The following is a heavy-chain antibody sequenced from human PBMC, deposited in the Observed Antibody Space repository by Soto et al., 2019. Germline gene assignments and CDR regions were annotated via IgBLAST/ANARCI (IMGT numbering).Heavy chain of an antibody. V-gene: IGHV4-31*03. D-gene: IGHD1-26*01. Sequence: QVQLHESGPGLVEPSQTLSLTCPVSGDSLTSGGYYWSWIRQHPGKGLGGVGYIYYSGSTYYNPSLKSRVTISVDTSKNQFSLKMSSVTAADTAVYFCARASYSGSYYVPIYWGQGTLVTVSS. CDR3: ARASYSGSYYVPIY. CDR2: IYYSGST. J-gene: IGHJ4*02. CDR1: GDSLTSGGYY.